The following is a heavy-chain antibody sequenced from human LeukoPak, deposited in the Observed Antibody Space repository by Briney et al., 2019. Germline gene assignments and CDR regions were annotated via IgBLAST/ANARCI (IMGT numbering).Heavy chain of an antibody. CDR1: GYTFSDYD. Sequence: ASVKVSCKASGYTFSDYDVNWVRQAPGQGLEWMGWMNPTSGDTGYAQKFQGRVTLTRSMSRNTAYMELSRLRSEDTAVYFCARVVMKAFYYYYMDVWGKGTTIIISS. J-gene: IGHJ6*03. CDR2: MNPTSGDT. V-gene: IGHV1-8*01. D-gene: IGHD2-21*01. CDR3: ARVVMKAFYYYYMDV.